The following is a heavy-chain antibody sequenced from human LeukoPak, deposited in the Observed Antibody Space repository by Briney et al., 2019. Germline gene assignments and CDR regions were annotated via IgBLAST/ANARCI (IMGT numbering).Heavy chain of an antibody. CDR1: GGSISSYY. D-gene: IGHD3-10*01. Sequence: SETLSLTCTVSGGSISSYYWNWIRQSPGKILEWIGHIYSSGSTNYNPSLKSRVTISLDASKNQISLKLISVTAADTAVYYCARLSSYYFDSWGQGTLVTVSS. CDR3: ARLSSYYFDS. J-gene: IGHJ4*02. CDR2: IYSSGST. V-gene: IGHV4-59*01.